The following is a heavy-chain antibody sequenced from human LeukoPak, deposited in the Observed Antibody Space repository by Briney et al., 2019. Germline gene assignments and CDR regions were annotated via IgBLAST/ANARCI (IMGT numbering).Heavy chain of an antibody. J-gene: IGHJ4*02. Sequence: PSETLPLTCTVSGYSISSGYYWGWVRQPPGKGLEWIVSFYHSGSTYYNPSLKSRVTISIDTSQNQFSLKLSSVTAADTAVYYCATVQGTVSGPLDFWGQGTLVTVSS. D-gene: IGHD6-19*01. CDR2: FYHSGST. CDR3: ATVQGTVSGPLDF. V-gene: IGHV4-38-2*02. CDR1: GYSISSGYY.